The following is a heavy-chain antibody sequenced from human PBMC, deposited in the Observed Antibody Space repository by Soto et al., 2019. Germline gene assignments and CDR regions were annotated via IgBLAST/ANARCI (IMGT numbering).Heavy chain of an antibody. D-gene: IGHD3-10*01. J-gene: IGHJ5*02. CDR3: ARGAGSGSYWDWFDP. CDR1: GFTFSSYG. V-gene: IGHV3-33*01. CDR2: IWYDGSNK. Sequence: QVQLVESGGGVVQPGRSLRLSCAASGFTFSSYGMHWVRQAPGEGLEWVAVIWYDGSNKYYADSVKGRFTISRDNSKNTLYLQMNSLRAEDTAVYYCARGAGSGSYWDWFDPWGQGTLVTVSS.